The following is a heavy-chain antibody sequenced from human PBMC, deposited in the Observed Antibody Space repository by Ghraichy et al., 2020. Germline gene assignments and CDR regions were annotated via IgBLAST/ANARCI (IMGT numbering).Heavy chain of an antibody. CDR2: INHSGST. Sequence: SETLSLTCAVYGGSFSGYYWSWIRQPPGKGLEWIGEINHSGSTNYNPSLKSRVTISVDTSKNQFSLKLSSVTAADTAVYYCARGSAYYDFWSGYYSSWFDPWGQGTLVTVSS. V-gene: IGHV4-34*01. CDR1: GGSFSGYY. D-gene: IGHD3-3*01. CDR3: ARGSAYYDFWSGYYSSWFDP. J-gene: IGHJ5*02.